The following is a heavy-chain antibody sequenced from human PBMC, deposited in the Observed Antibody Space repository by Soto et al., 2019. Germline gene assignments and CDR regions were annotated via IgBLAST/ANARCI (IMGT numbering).Heavy chain of an antibody. Sequence: LRLSCAASGFTFDDFAMHWVRQAPGRGLEWVSGINWSGGSSGYSDSVKGRFTISRDNAKNSLYLEMNSLRVEDTALFYCVKANDQQLVEGGPFDMWGQGTMVTVSS. CDR3: VKANDQQLVEGGPFDM. J-gene: IGHJ3*02. CDR2: INWSGGSS. V-gene: IGHV3-9*01. D-gene: IGHD6-13*01. CDR1: GFTFDDFA.